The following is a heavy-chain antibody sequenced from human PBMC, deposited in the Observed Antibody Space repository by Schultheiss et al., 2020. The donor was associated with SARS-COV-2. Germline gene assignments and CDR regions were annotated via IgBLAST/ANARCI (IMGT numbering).Heavy chain of an antibody. CDR1: GFTFSSYA. D-gene: IGHD4-11*01. CDR3: ARAVHDYSNYGAWGYGMDV. J-gene: IGHJ6*02. Sequence: GGSLRLSCAASGFTFSSYAMHWVRQAPGKGLEWVAVISYDGSNKYYADSVKGRFAISRDNSKNTLYLQMNSLRAEDTAVYYCARAVHDYSNYGAWGYGMDVWGQGTTVTVSS. CDR2: ISYDGSNK. V-gene: IGHV3-30*09.